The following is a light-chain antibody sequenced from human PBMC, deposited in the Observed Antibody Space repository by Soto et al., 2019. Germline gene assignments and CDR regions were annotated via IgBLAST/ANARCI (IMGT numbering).Light chain of an antibody. V-gene: IGLV1-44*01. CDR3: AAWDDSLNGPV. CDR1: SSNIGRNT. J-gene: IGLJ3*02. Sequence: QSVLTQPPSASGTPGQRVTISCSGSSSNIGRNTVNWYQQLPGTAPKLLIYGNNQRPSGVPHRFSGSKSGTSASLAISGLQSEDEADYYCAAWDDSLNGPVFGGGTKLTVL. CDR2: GNN.